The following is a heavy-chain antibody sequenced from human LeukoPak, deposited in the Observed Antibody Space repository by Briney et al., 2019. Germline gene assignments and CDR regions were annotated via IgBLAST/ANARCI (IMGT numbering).Heavy chain of an antibody. V-gene: IGHV4-59*12. D-gene: IGHD6-13*01. CDR3: ARYSSSYAFDI. CDR1: GGSISSYY. Sequence: SETLSLTCTVSGGSISSYYWSWIRQPPGKGREWIGYIYHSGSTYYNPSLKSRVTISVDRSKNQFSLKLSSVTAADTAVYYCARYSSSYAFDIWGQGTMVTVS. CDR2: IYHSGST. J-gene: IGHJ3*02.